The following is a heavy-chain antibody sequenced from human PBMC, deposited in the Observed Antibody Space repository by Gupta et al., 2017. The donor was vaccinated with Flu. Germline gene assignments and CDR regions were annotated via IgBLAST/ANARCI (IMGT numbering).Heavy chain of an antibody. J-gene: IGHJ4*02. CDR2: TYYRSRWYT. CDR1: GVSSNSGA. Sequence: GVSSNSGAWNWFRQSPSRGLEWLGRTYYRSRWYTNYAPSVKSRITISPDTSKNQFSLQLSSVTPEDTAVYYCARDPHGHLSFDYWGQGTLVTVSS. CDR3: ARDPHGHLSFDY. D-gene: IGHD3-3*02. V-gene: IGHV6-1*01.